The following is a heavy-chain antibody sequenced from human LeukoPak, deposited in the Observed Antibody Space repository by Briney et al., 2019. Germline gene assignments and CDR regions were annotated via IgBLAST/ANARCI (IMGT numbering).Heavy chain of an antibody. CDR2: IHSSGNT. V-gene: IGHV4-39*07. J-gene: IGHJ4*02. D-gene: IGHD2-21*02. CDR1: GGSISSSSYY. Sequence: SETLSLTCTVSGGSISSSSYYWGWIRQPPGKGLEWIGRIHSSGNTDYNPSLSSRVTMSVDTSKNQFSLKLSSVTAADTAVYYCAREGSMTARPFVSIDYWGQGTLVTVSS. CDR3: AREGSMTARPFVSIDY.